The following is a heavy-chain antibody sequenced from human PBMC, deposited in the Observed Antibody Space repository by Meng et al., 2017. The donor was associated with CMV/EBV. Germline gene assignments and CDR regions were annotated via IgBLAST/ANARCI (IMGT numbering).Heavy chain of an antibody. Sequence: GGSLRLSCTVSGGSISSSSYYWGWVRQAPGKGLEWVSAISGSGGSTYYADSVKGRFTISRDNSKNTLYLQMNSLRAEDTAVYYCAKDLDSSSWNYYYYGMDVWGQGTTVTSP. CDR2: ISGSGGST. V-gene: IGHV3-23*01. CDR3: AKDLDSSSWNYYYYGMDV. D-gene: IGHD6-13*01. J-gene: IGHJ6*02. CDR1: GGSISSSSYY.